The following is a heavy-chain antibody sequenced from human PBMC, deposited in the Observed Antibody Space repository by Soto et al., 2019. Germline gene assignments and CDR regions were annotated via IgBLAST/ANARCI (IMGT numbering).Heavy chain of an antibody. CDR1: GYTFTSYD. CDR2: MNPNSGNT. D-gene: IGHD3-22*01. Sequence: QVQLVQSGAEVKKPGASVKVSCKASGYTFTSYDINWVRQATGQGLEWMGWMNPNSGNTGYAQKFQGRVTMTRNTSISTAYMELSSLRSEDTAVYCCARGPRYYYDSSGYYNLDYWGQGTLVTVSS. J-gene: IGHJ4*02. V-gene: IGHV1-8*01. CDR3: ARGPRYYYDSSGYYNLDY.